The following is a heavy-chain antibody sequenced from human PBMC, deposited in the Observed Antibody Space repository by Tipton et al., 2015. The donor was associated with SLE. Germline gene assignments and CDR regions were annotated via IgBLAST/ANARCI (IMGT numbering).Heavy chain of an antibody. D-gene: IGHD3-16*02. CDR3: ARSEGFQLLFQFLEH. Sequence: TLSLTCTVSGGSITSRYWNWVRQPPGKGLEWIGYIYYSGTTSYNSSLKSRVTISVDTSQTQFSLKLTSVTAADTAVYYCARSEGFQLLFQFLEHWGQGTPVTVSS. CDR2: IYYSGTT. CDR1: GGSITSRY. V-gene: IGHV4-59*11. J-gene: IGHJ1*01.